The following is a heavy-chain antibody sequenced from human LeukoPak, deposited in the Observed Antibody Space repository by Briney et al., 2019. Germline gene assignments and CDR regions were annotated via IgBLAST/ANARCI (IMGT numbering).Heavy chain of an antibody. CDR1: GFTFSSYW. CDR3: ARDLTLGYCSSTSCLLHAFDI. Sequence: GGSLRLSCAASGFTFSSYWMSWVRQAPGKGLEWVANIKQDGSEKYYVDSVKGRFTISRDNAKNSLYLQMNSLRAEDTAVYYCARDLTLGYCSSTSCLLHAFDIWGQGTMVTVSS. J-gene: IGHJ3*02. D-gene: IGHD2-2*01. V-gene: IGHV3-7*01. CDR2: IKQDGSEK.